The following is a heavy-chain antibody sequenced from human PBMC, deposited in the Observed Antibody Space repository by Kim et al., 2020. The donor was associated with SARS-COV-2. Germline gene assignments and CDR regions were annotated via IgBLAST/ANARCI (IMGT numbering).Heavy chain of an antibody. Sequence: APVKGRFTISRDDSKNTLYLQMNSLKTEDTAVYYCTTGGDSSGYYDAFDIWGQGTMVTVSS. D-gene: IGHD3-22*01. V-gene: IGHV3-15*01. J-gene: IGHJ3*02. CDR3: TTGGDSSGYYDAFDI.